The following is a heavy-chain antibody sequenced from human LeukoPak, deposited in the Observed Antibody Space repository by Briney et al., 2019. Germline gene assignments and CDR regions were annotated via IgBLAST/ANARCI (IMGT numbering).Heavy chain of an antibody. CDR2: LNGGGDST. Sequence: GGSLRLSCAASGFTFSNYAMNWFRQAPGKGLEWVSALNGGGDSTYYADSVKGRFTISRDNSKNTLYLEMHSLRADDTAAYYCARGVDIVCFDYWGQGTLVSVSS. V-gene: IGHV3-23*01. CDR1: GFTFSNYA. J-gene: IGHJ4*02. D-gene: IGHD5-12*01. CDR3: ARGVDIVCFDY.